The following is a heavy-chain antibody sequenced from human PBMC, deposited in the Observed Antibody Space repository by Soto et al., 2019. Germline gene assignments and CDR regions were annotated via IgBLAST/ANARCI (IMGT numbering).Heavy chain of an antibody. V-gene: IGHV1-69*01. J-gene: IGHJ6*02. D-gene: IGHD2-2*01. Sequence: QAQLEQSGGEVKKPGSSVKVSCKASRVAFSKFIVTWVRQAPGVGREWVGGIIPVFGTANSAQKFQGRVTITAAESTSTSYMEVNNLRSEDTAVYYCAKVRYSSPMGYYYGMDVWGQGTTVTVSS. CDR2: IIPVFGTA. CDR3: AKVRYSSPMGYYYGMDV. CDR1: RVAFSKFI.